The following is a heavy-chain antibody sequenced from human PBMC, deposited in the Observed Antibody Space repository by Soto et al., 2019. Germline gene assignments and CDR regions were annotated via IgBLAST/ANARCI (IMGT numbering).Heavy chain of an antibody. D-gene: IGHD1-26*01. Sequence: QPGGSLRLSCAASGFTFSSYAMHWVRQAPGKGLEWVAVISYDGSNKYYADSVKGRFTISRDNAKNSLHLQINSLRDEDTAVYYCARDPGALGWYFDLWGRGTLVTVSS. CDR2: ISYDGSNK. CDR1: GFTFSSYA. CDR3: ARDPGALGWYFDL. V-gene: IGHV3-30-3*01. J-gene: IGHJ2*01.